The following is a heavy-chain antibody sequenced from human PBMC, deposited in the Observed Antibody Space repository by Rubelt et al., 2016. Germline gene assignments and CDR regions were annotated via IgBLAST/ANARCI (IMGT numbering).Heavy chain of an antibody. Sequence: SWIRQPPGKGLEWIGYIYYSGDTNHNPSLKSRATISVDTSRNQFSLKLSSVTAADTAVYYCARDGSSSFDYWGQGTLVTVSS. CDR3: ARDGSSSFDY. D-gene: IGHD6-6*01. J-gene: IGHJ4*02. CDR2: IYYSGDT. V-gene: IGHV4-59*12.